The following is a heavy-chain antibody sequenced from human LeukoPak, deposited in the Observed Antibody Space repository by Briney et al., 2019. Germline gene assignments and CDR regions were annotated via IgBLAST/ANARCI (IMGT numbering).Heavy chain of an antibody. D-gene: IGHD6-13*01. CDR1: GFTVSNNF. J-gene: IGHJ5*02. Sequence: GGSLRLSCVVSGFTVSNNFMTWVRQAPGQGLEWVSLIYSGGNIYYADSEKGRFTISRDGSKNTTSYQMNSMRAEDTAVYYCARDPGAAAGNLWSWGQGTLVTVSS. CDR3: ARDPGAAAGNLWS. V-gene: IGHV3-66*01. CDR2: IYSGGNI.